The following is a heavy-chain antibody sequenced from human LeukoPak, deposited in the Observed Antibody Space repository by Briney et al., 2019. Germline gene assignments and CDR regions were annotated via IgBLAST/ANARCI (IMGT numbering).Heavy chain of an antibody. CDR2: IIPILEIA. J-gene: IGHJ4*02. CDR3: ARDSGNSGYFDY. V-gene: IGHV1-69*04. Sequence: GLEWMGRIIPILEIANSAQKFQGSVTTTADKSTSTAYMELSSLRSEDTAVYYCARDSGNSGYFDYWGQGTLVTVSS. D-gene: IGHD4-23*01.